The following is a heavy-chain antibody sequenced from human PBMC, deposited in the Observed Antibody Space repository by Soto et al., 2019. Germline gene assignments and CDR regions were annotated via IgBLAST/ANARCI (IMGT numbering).Heavy chain of an antibody. D-gene: IGHD3-10*01. CDR2: IKQDGTET. V-gene: IGHV3-7*05. J-gene: IGHJ4*02. CDR3: ASYSYVSGSRSFDY. CDR1: RFPFSSYW. Sequence: EVQLVESGGGLVQPGGSLRLSCAASRFPFSSYWMSWVRQAPGKGLEWVATIKQDGTETYYLDSVKGRFTISRDNAKTSLYLQMNSLRVEDTAVYYCASYSYVSGSRSFDYWGQGTLVTVSS.